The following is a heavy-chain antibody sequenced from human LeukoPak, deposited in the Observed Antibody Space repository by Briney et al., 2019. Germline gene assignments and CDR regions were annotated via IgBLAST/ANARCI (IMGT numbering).Heavy chain of an antibody. V-gene: IGHV3-9*01. D-gene: IGHD1-26*01. J-gene: IGHJ4*02. CDR2: IGWNSASI. Sequence: PGGSLRLSCAASGFIFDDYAMHWVRHAPGKGLEWVSGIGWNSASIDYADSVKGRFTISRDNAKNSLYLQMNSLRDEDTALYYCAKDLRYSGSYLFDCWGQGTLVTVSS. CDR3: AKDLRYSGSYLFDC. CDR1: GFIFDDYA.